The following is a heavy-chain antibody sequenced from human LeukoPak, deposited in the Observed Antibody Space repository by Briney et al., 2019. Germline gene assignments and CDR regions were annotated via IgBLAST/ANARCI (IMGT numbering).Heavy chain of an antibody. J-gene: IGHJ1*01. CDR3: ARDPRVYSSSWYGYFQH. CDR2: ISAYNGNT. CDR1: GYTFISYG. D-gene: IGHD6-13*01. V-gene: IGHV1-18*01. Sequence: GASVKVSCKASGYTFISYGISWVRQAPGQRLEWMGWISAYNGNTNYAQEVQGRVTMTTDTSTSTAYMELRSLRSDDTAVYYCARDPRVYSSSWYGYFQHWGQGTLVTVSS.